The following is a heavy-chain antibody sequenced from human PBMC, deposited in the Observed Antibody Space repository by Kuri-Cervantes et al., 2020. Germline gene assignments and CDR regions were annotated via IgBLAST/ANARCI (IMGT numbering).Heavy chain of an antibody. CDR1: GFTFSSYA. V-gene: IGHV3-30-3*01. Sequence: GGSLRLSCAASGFTFSSYAMHWVRQAPGKGLEWVAVISYDGSNKYYADSVKGRFTISRDNSKNTLYLQMNSLRPDDTAIYSCAKDFRWRVHSFDSWGPGTVVTVSS. D-gene: IGHD6-19*01. J-gene: IGHJ4*02. CDR3: AKDFRWRVHSFDS. CDR2: ISYDGSNK.